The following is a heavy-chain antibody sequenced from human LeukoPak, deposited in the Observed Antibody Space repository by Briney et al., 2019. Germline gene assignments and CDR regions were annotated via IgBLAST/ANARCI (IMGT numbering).Heavy chain of an antibody. CDR3: AKDFDY. CDR1: GFTFSSYG. CDR2: IWYDGSNE. Sequence: GGSLRLSCAASGFTFSSYGMHWVRQAPGKGLEWVAVIWYDGSNEYYADSVKGRFTISRDNSKNTLYLQMNSLRAEDTAVYYCAKDFDYWGQGTLVTVSS. J-gene: IGHJ4*02. V-gene: IGHV3-33*06.